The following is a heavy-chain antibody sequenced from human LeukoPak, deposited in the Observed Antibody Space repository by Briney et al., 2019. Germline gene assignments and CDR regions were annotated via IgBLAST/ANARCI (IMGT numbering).Heavy chain of an antibody. CDR2: ISAYNGNT. J-gene: IGHJ4*02. CDR3: ARVGYYGSGSYYREY. Sequence: GSVKVSCKASGYTFTSYGISWVRQAPGQGLEWMGWISAYNGNTNYAQKLQGRVTMTTDTSTSTAYMELRSLRSDDTAVYYCARVGYYGSGSYYREYWGQGTLVTVSS. CDR1: GYTFTSYG. D-gene: IGHD3-10*01. V-gene: IGHV1-18*04.